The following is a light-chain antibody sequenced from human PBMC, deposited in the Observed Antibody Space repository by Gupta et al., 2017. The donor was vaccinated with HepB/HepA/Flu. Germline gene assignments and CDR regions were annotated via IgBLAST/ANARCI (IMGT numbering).Light chain of an antibody. J-gene: IGKJ2*01. V-gene: IGKV2-28*01. CDR2: LGS. Sequence: DIVMIQSPLSLTVTPGEPASISCRSSQSLLHSNGYNYLDWYLQKPGQSPQLLIYLGSSRASGVPDRFSGSGSGTDFTLKISRVESEDVGVYYCVQALQTPRTFGQGTKLEIK. CDR3: VQALQTPRT. CDR1: QSLLHSNGYNY.